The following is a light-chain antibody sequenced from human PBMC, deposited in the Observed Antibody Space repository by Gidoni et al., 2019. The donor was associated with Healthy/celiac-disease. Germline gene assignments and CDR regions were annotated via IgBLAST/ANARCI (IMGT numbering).Light chain of an antibody. CDR3: QQYGSSPLT. V-gene: IGKV3-20*01. CDR2: GAS. CDR1: QSVSSSY. Sequence: EFVLTQSTGTLSLPPGVRATLTCRPSQSVSSSYLAWYQQKPGQAPRLLIYGASSRDTGIPDRFSGSGSGTDFTLTISRLEPEDFAVYYCQQYGSSPLTFGPGTKVDIK. J-gene: IGKJ3*01.